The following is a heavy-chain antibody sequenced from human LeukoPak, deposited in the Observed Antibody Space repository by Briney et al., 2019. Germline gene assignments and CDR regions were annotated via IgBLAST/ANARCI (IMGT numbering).Heavy chain of an antibody. CDR1: GYTFTSYD. V-gene: IGHV1-8*01. D-gene: IGHD1-26*01. Sequence: ASVRVSYKASGYTFTSYDINWVRQATGQGLEWVGWMNPNSGNTGYAQKFLGRVTMTMSTSISTAYMELSSLRSEDTAVYYCARVTGSIDYWGQGTLVTVSS. CDR3: ARVTGSIDY. J-gene: IGHJ4*02. CDR2: MNPNSGNT.